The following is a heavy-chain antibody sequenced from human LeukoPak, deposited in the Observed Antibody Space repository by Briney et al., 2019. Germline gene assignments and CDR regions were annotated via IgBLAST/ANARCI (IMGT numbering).Heavy chain of an antibody. CDR2: IYYTGST. CDR1: GGSISSGSYY. J-gene: IGHJ6*03. D-gene: IGHD2/OR15-2a*01. V-gene: IGHV4-61*01. CDR3: ARQNSYYYYMDV. Sequence: PSQTLSLTCTVSGGSISSGSYYWNWIRQSPGKGLEWIGYIYYTGSTKYNPSLQSRVTISVDTSKNQFSLKLSSVTAADTAVYYCARQNSYYYYMDVWGEGTTVTISS.